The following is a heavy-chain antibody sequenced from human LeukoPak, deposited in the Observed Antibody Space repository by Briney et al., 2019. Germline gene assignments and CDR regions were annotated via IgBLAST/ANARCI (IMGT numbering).Heavy chain of an antibody. J-gene: IGHJ6*03. V-gene: IGHV4-4*07. CDR1: GGSISSYY. CDR2: IYTSGST. D-gene: IGHD3-10*01. CDR3: ARGGFGPRRYYYYMDV. Sequence: PSETLSLTCTVSGGSISSYYWSWIRQPAGKGLEWIGRIYTSGSTNYNPSLKSRVTMSVDTSKNQFSLKLSSVTAADMAVYYCARGGFGPRRYYYYMDVWGRGTTVTVSS.